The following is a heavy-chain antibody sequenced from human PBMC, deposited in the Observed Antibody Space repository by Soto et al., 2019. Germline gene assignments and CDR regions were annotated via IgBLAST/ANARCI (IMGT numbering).Heavy chain of an antibody. J-gene: IGHJ2*01. CDR3: ARAAGGGYGYEWDFDL. V-gene: IGHV3-7*01. Sequence: PGGSLRLSCAASGFTLSNYWMSWVRQAPGKGLEWVSNIKQNRSEKYYVDSVKGRFTISRDNAKNSLYLQMNSLRAEDTAVYYCARAAGGGYGYEWDFDLWGRGTLVTVSS. CDR1: GFTLSNYW. D-gene: IGHD2-8*02. CDR2: IKQNRSEK.